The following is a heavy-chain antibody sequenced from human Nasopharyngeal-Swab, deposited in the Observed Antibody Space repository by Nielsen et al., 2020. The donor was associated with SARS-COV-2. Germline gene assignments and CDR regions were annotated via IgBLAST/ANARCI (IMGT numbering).Heavy chain of an antibody. Sequence: GGSLRLSCAASGFTVSSNYMSWVRQAPGKGLEWVSVIYGGGSTYYADSVKGRFTISRDSSKNTLYLQMNSLRAEDTAVYYCARERRAYSSGDGYYYYGMDVWGQGTTVTVSS. D-gene: IGHD6-19*01. V-gene: IGHV3-66*01. J-gene: IGHJ6*02. CDR1: GFTVSSNY. CDR3: ARERRAYSSGDGYYYYGMDV. CDR2: IYGGGST.